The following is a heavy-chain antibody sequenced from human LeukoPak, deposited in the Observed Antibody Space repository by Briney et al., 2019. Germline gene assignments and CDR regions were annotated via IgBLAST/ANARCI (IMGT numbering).Heavy chain of an antibody. CDR3: AREWDYDTSGYYYYY. CDR2: IIPIFGTA. D-gene: IGHD3-22*01. J-gene: IGHJ4*02. Sequence: SVKVSCKASGGIFTSYAISWVRQAPGQGLEWMGGIIPIFGTANYAQKFQGRVTITADESTRTAYMELSSLRSEDTAVYYCAREWDYDTSGYYYYYWGQGTLVTVSS. V-gene: IGHV1-69*01. CDR1: GGIFTSYA.